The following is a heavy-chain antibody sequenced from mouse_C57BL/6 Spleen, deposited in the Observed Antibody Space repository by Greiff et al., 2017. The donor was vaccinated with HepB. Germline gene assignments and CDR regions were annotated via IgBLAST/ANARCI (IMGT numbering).Heavy chain of an antibody. V-gene: IGHV1-47*01. Sequence: QVQLQQSGAELVKPGASVKLSCKASGYTFTTYPMDWVKQSHGQSLEWIGKFHPYNDDTKYNEKFKGKATLTVEKASSTVYMELSRLTSDDSAVYYCARGYSNYWYFDVWGTGTTVTVSS. J-gene: IGHJ1*03. D-gene: IGHD2-5*01. CDR1: GYTFTTYP. CDR3: ARGYSNYWYFDV. CDR2: FHPYNDDT.